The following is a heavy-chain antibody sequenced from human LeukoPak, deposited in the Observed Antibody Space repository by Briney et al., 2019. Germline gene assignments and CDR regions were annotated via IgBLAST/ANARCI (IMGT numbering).Heavy chain of an antibody. Sequence: GGSLRLSCAASGFTFIGYAMSWVRQAPGKGLEWVSAISGSGGSTYYADSVKGRFTISRDNSKNTLYLQMNSLRAEDTAVYYCARDPPNEYYDSSGPSDYWGQGTLVTVSS. CDR3: ARDPPNEYYDSSGPSDY. J-gene: IGHJ4*02. CDR1: GFTFIGYA. CDR2: ISGSGGST. D-gene: IGHD3-22*01. V-gene: IGHV3-23*01.